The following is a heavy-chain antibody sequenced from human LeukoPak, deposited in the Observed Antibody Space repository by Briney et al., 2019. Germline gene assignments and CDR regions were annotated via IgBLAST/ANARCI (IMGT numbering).Heavy chain of an antibody. V-gene: IGHV4-39*07. J-gene: IGHJ6*03. Sequence: SETLSLTCTVSGVSMSSSPYYWGWIRQPPGKGLEWIGSIYYSGSTYYNPSLKSRVTISVDTSNNQFSLKLTSVTAADTAVYYCARVNVGRDSSSLWDYYYYYYMDVWGKGTTVTVSS. CDR2: IYYSGST. CDR3: ARVNVGRDSSSLWDYYYYYYMDV. CDR1: GVSMSSSPYY. D-gene: IGHD6-6*01.